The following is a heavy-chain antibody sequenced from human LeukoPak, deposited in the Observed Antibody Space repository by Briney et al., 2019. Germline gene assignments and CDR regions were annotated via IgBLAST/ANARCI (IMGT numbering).Heavy chain of an antibody. D-gene: IGHD2-2*01. CDR2: IYTSGST. CDR1: GGSISSYY. V-gene: IGHV4-4*07. J-gene: IGHJ6*03. Sequence: SETLSLTCTVSGGSISSYYWSWIRQPAGKGLEWIGRIYTSGSTNYNPSLESRVAMSVDTSKNQFSLKLSSVTAADTAVYYCARDASHPYYYYYYMDVWGKGTTVTVSS. CDR3: ARDASHPYYYYYYMDV.